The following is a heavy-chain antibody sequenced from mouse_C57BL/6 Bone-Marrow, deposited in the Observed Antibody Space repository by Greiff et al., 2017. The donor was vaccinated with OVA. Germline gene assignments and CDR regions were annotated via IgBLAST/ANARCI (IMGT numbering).Heavy chain of an antibody. D-gene: IGHD2-3*01. J-gene: IGHJ3*01. Sequence: EVQLKESGGGLVKPGGSLKLSCAASGFTFSSYAMSWVRQTPEKRLEWVATISDGGSSTYYPDNVKGRFTISRDNAKNNLYLQMSHLKSEDTAMYYCARDYDGYYGFAYWGQGTLVTVSA. V-gene: IGHV5-4*01. CDR3: ARDYDGYYGFAY. CDR2: ISDGGSST. CDR1: GFTFSSYA.